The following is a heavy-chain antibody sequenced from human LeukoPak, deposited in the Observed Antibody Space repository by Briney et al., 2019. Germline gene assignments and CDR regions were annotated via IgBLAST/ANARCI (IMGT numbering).Heavy chain of an antibody. V-gene: IGHV3-30*18. CDR1: GFTFSSYG. D-gene: IGHD6-13*01. CDR3: AKGMRQQLVQWFFDY. J-gene: IGHJ4*02. CDR2: ISYDGSNK. Sequence: GGSLRLSCAASGFTFSSYGMHWVRQAPGKGLEWVAVISYDGSNKYYADSVKGRFTISRDNSRNTLYLQMNSLRAEDTAVYYCAKGMRQQLVQWFFDYWGQGTLVTVSS.